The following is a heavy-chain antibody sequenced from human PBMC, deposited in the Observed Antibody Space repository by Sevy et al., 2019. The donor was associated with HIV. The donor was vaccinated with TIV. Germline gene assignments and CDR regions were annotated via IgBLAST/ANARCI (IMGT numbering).Heavy chain of an antibody. CDR3: AKVCSSSSDYYYYYGMDV. V-gene: IGHV3-30*02. CDR2: IRYDGSNK. Sequence: GGSLRLSCAASGFTFSSYGMHWVRQAPGKGLEWVAFIRYDGSNKYYADSVKGRFTISRDNSKNTLYLQMNSLRAEDTAGYYCAKVCSSSSDYYYYYGMDVWGQGTTVTVSS. J-gene: IGHJ6*02. CDR1: GFTFSSYG. D-gene: IGHD6-6*01.